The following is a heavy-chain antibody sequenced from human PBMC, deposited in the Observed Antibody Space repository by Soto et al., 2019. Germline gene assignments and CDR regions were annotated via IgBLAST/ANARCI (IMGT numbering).Heavy chain of an antibody. CDR2: MSPSGAEK. J-gene: IGHJ4*02. CDR1: GFSFSTNV. Sequence: QVQLVESGGDVVQPGTSLRLSCAASGFSFSTNVLHWVRQAPGKRLEWVAVMSPSGAEKYYTDSVKGRFTISRDNSKNTLYLQMNSLTTDDTAVYYCALDNIPGAPDYFDHWGQGTLVTVSS. CDR3: ALDNIPGAPDYFDH. D-gene: IGHD1-20*01. V-gene: IGHV3-30-3*01.